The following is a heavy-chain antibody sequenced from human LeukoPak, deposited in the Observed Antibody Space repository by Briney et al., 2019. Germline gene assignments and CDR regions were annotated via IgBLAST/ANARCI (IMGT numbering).Heavy chain of an antibody. CDR3: ARAPTVGYFDY. V-gene: IGHV3-48*03. CDR1: GFTFSSYE. J-gene: IGHJ4*02. CDR2: ISSSGSTI. Sequence: GGSLRLSCAASGFTFSSYEMNWVRQAPGKGLEWVSYISSSGSTIYYADSVKGRFTISRDSAKNSLYLQMNSLRAEDTAVYYCARAPTVGYFDYWGQGTLVTVSS.